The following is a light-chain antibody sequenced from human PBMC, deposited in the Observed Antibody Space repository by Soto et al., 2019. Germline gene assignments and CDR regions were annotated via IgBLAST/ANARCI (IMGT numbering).Light chain of an antibody. CDR3: QLSYTTLPIT. Sequence: DIQMTQSPSSLSASVGDRVTITCRASQSISNYLNWYRQKPGEAPKLLIYASSSLQSGVQSRLSGSGSGTDFTLTISSLQPEDFATYYCQLSYTTLPITFGQGTRLEIK. CDR2: ASS. CDR1: QSISNY. J-gene: IGKJ5*01. V-gene: IGKV1-39*01.